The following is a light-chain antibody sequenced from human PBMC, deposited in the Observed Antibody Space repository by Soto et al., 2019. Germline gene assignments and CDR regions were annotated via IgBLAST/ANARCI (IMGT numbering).Light chain of an antibody. CDR3: SPYTGRHDLTVI. Sequence: QSALTQPPSASGSPGQSVTISCTGTSSDVGDYNYVAWFQQHPGKVPKLLIYDVNKRPSGVPDRFSGSKSDNTASLTVSGLQAEDEADYYCSPYTGRHDLTVIFGGGTKLTVL. CDR2: DVN. CDR1: SSDVGDYNY. J-gene: IGLJ2*01. V-gene: IGLV2-8*01.